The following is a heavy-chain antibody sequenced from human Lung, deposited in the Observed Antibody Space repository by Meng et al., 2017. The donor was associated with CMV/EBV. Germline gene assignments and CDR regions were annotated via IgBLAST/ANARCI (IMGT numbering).Heavy chain of an antibody. V-gene: IGHV3-30*02. Sequence: SCTASGFTFRNYGVHWVRQAPGKGLEWVAFIWSNGGTKFYADSVDGRFTISRDNSRNVVYLQMDSLRPGDTAIYYCARDSISWYFDYWGPGALVXVSS. CDR2: IWSNGGTK. CDR3: ARDSISWYFDY. D-gene: IGHD6-13*01. CDR1: GFTFRNYG. J-gene: IGHJ4*01.